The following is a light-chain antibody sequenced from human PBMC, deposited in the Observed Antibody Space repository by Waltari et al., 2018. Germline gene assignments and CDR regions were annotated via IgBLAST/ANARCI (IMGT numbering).Light chain of an antibody. J-gene: IGLJ2*01. CDR3: YSTDTSGNPL. V-gene: IGLV3-10*01. CDR2: EDD. CDR1: GVSRTY. Sequence: SPELPQPPSVSVSPGQTGRITCSGDGVSRTYAHRYQQKPGQAPVVVIYEDDKRPSGIPERFSGSKSGTVDTLTISGAHVDDEADYYCYSTDTSGNPLFGGGTKVTVL.